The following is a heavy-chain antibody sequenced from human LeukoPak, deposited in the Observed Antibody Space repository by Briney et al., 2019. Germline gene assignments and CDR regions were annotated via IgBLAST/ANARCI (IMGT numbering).Heavy chain of an antibody. CDR2: ISSNGGST. CDR1: GFTFSSFD. CDR3: VTTPFIVAGLSFDY. J-gene: IGHJ4*02. V-gene: IGHV3-64D*09. Sequence: GGSLRLSCSASGFTFSSFDMHWVRQAPGQGLEYVSAISSNGGSTYYADSVKGRFTISRDNSKNTLYLQMSSLRAEYTAVYYCVTTPFIVAGLSFDYWGQGTLVTVSS. D-gene: IGHD6-19*01.